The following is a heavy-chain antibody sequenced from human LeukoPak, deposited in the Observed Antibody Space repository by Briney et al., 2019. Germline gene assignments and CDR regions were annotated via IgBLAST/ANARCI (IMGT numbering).Heavy chain of an antibody. J-gene: IGHJ4*02. D-gene: IGHD4-17*01. CDR2: IYYSGST. CDR3: ARGHDYGDYFDY. CDR1: GGSISSGDYY. Sequence: TSETLSLTCTVSGGSISSGDYYWSWIRQPQGKGLEWIGYIYYSGSTYYNPSLKSRVTISVDTSKNQFTLKLSSVTAADTAVYYCARGHDYGDYFDYWGQGTLVTVSS. V-gene: IGHV4-30-4*08.